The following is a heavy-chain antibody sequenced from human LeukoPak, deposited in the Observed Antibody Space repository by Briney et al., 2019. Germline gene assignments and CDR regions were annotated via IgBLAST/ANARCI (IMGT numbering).Heavy chain of an antibody. V-gene: IGHV3-23*01. CDR3: ARVWTATTPDY. CDR1: GLTFSNYA. Sequence: GGSLRLSCAASGLTFSNYALSWVRRAPGKGLEWASGISHSGGNTYYSGSVKGRFTNSRDNSKNRLYLQMNSLRAEDTAVYYCARVWTATTPDYWGQGTLVTVSS. D-gene: IGHD4-17*01. CDR2: ISHSGGNT. J-gene: IGHJ4*02.